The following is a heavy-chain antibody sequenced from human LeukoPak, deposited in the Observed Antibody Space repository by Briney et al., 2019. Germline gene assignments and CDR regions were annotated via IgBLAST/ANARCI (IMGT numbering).Heavy chain of an antibody. V-gene: IGHV3-23*01. CDR3: AKEIFFKWELLSYFDY. CDR1: GFTFSSYA. CDR2: ISGSGGST. Sequence: GGSLRLSCAASGFTFSSYAMSWVRQAPGKGLEWVSAISGSGGSTYYADSVKGRFTISRDNSKNTLYLHMNSLRAEDTAVYYCAKEIFFKWELLSYFDYWGQGTLVTVSS. J-gene: IGHJ4*02. D-gene: IGHD1-26*01.